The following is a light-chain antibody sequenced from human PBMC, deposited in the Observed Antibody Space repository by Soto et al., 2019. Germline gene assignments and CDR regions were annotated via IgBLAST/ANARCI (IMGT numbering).Light chain of an antibody. CDR3: SSYTSSNTLVV. J-gene: IGLJ2*01. CDR1: SSDVGGYNY. Sequence: QSALTQPASVSGSPGQSITISCTGTSSDVGGYNYVSWYQQHPGKAPKLMIYEVSHRPSGVSNRFSGAKSGNTASLTISGRQAEDEADYYCSSYTSSNTLVVFGGGTKLTVL. V-gene: IGLV2-14*01. CDR2: EVS.